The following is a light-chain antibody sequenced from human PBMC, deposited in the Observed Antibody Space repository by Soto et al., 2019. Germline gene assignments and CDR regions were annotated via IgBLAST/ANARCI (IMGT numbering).Light chain of an antibody. Sequence: EIVMTQSPATLSVSPGERATLSCRASQRVSSNLAWYQQKPGQAPRLLIYGSSTRATGIPARFSGSGSGTEFTLTISSLQSEDFAVYYCQQYNNWPFTFGGGTKVDIK. CDR1: QRVSSN. J-gene: IGKJ4*01. CDR2: GSS. V-gene: IGKV3-15*01. CDR3: QQYNNWPFT.